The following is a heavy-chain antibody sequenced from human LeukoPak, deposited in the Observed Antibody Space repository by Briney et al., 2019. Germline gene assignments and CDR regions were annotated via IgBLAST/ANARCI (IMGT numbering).Heavy chain of an antibody. D-gene: IGHD3-22*01. CDR3: ARDLHHRGYYDTSGPYGI. Sequence: ASVKVSCKASGYTFTRYDIHWVRQAPGQGLEWMGIINPSGGSTSYAQKFQGRVTMTRDTSTSTVYMELSSLRSEDTAVYYCARDLHHRGYYDTSGPYGIWGQGTLVTASS. CDR2: INPSGGST. V-gene: IGHV1-46*01. CDR1: GYTFTRYD. J-gene: IGHJ3*02.